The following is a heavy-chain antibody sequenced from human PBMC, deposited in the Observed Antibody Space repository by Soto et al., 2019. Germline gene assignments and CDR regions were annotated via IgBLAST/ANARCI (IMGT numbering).Heavy chain of an antibody. CDR2: ISVYNGNT. CDR3: ARDPLVSEYSRSTYYDYGIDV. CDR1: GYAFTSYG. Sequence: QVQLVQSGAEVKKPGASVKVSCKASGYAFTSYGLSWVRQAPGQGLEWMGWISVYNGNTKYAQRLQGRVSMTTDTSTSTAYMEMRSMRAADTAVYYCARDPLVSEYSRSTYYDYGIDVWGQGTTVTVSS. V-gene: IGHV1-18*04. J-gene: IGHJ6*02. D-gene: IGHD1-26*01.